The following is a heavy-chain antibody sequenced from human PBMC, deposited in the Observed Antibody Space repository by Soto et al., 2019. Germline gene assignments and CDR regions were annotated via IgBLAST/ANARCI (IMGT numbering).Heavy chain of an antibody. CDR3: AKMTTVTTPLGY. J-gene: IGHJ4*02. Sequence: GGSLRLSCAASGFTFSSYAMSWVRQAPWKGLEWVSGISGSGGSTYYADSVKGRFTISRDNSKNTLYLQMNSLRAEDTAVYYCAKMTTVTTPLGYWGQGTMVTVSS. V-gene: IGHV3-23*01. CDR2: ISGSGGST. D-gene: IGHD4-17*01. CDR1: GFTFSSYA.